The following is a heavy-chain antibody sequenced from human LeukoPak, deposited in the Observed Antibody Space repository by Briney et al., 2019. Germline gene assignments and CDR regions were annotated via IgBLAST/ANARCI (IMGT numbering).Heavy chain of an antibody. V-gene: IGHV1-2*02. D-gene: IGHD7-27*01. J-gene: IGHJ4*02. CDR3: AREGELGLND. CDR2: ITLNSGDT. Sequence: VSVKVSCKASGHTFTVYYIHWVRQAPGQGLEWMGWITLNSGDTKYAQKFQGRVTMTSDTSITTAYMELSRLKFDDTAMYYCAREGELGLNDWGQGTLVTVSS. CDR1: GHTFTVYY.